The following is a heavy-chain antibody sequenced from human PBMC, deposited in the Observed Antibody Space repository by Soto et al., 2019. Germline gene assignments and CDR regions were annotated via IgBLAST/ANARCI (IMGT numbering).Heavy chain of an antibody. CDR2: IIPMFGIG. J-gene: IGHJ6*02. D-gene: IGHD3-10*01. V-gene: IGHV1-69*01. Sequence: QVQRVQSGAEVKMPGSSVRVSCKASGGSFSNYAISWVRQAPGQGHEWMGGIIPMFGIGNYAEKFLGRVTTTADDPTSTSHTEPTTGSSEDPALFFCSRAYRADDCYARGVLGHSTKFSLSS. CDR3: SRAYRADDCYARGV. CDR1: GGSFSNYA.